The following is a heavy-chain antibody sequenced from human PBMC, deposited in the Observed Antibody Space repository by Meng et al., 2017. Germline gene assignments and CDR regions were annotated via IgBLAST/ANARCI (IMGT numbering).Heavy chain of an antibody. J-gene: IGHJ4*02. D-gene: IGHD3-22*01. CDR3: ASDYYDSSGYYQSLDY. CDR2: ISGSGGST. CDR1: GFTFSSYE. V-gene: IGHV3-23*01. Sequence: GESLKISCAASGFTFSSYEMSWVRQAPGKGLEWVSAISGSGGSTYYADSVKGRFTISRDNSKNTLYLQMNSLRAEDTAVYYCASDYYDSSGYYQSLDYWGQGTLVTVSS.